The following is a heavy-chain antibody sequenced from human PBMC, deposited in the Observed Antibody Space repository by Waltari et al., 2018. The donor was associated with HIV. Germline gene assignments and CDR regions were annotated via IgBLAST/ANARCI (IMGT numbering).Heavy chain of an antibody. CDR1: GGSISSYGYY. V-gene: IGHV4-31*03. CDR3: AREGGSSSYDY. J-gene: IGHJ4*02. CDR2: ISNSGST. Sequence: QVQLQESGPGLVKPSQTLSLTCTVSGGSISSYGYYWSWIRQDPGKGLEWIGYISNSGSTYYNPSLKSRVTISVDTSKNQFSLKLSSVTAADTAVYYCAREGGSSSYDYWGQGTLVTVSP. D-gene: IGHD2-15*01.